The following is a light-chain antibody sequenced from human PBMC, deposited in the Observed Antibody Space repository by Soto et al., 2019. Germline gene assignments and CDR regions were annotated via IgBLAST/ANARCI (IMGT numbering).Light chain of an antibody. CDR3: QQSYNMPIT. V-gene: IGKV1-39*01. CDR1: QSISSY. CDR2: VAS. Sequence: DIQMTQSPSSLSASVGDRVTITCRASQSISSYLNWYQQKPGNAPKLLIFVASNLQSGVPSRFSGSGSGTDFTLTISSLQPDDFATYYCQQSYNMPITFGQGTRLEIK. J-gene: IGKJ5*01.